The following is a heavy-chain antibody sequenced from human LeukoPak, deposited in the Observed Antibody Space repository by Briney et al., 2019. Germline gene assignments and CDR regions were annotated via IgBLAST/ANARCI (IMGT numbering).Heavy chain of an antibody. J-gene: IGHJ4*02. D-gene: IGHD7-27*01. Sequence: GRSLRLSCAASGFTFDDYAMHWVRQAPGKGLEWVSGISWNSGSIGYADSVKGRFTISRDNAKNSLYLQMNSLRAEDTALYYCAKDIWGPADFGYFDYWGQGTLVTVSS. CDR1: GFTFDDYA. CDR3: AKDIWGPADFGYFDY. V-gene: IGHV3-9*01. CDR2: ISWNSGSI.